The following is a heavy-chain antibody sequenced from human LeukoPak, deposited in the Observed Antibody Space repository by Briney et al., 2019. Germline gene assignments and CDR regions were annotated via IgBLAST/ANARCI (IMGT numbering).Heavy chain of an antibody. CDR2: MNPNSGNT. CDR3: ARDAGYSSGWLIDY. J-gene: IGHJ4*02. Sequence: ASVKVSCKASGYTFTSYDINWVRQATGQGLEWMGWMNPNSGNTNYAQKLQGRVTMTTDTSTSTAYMELRSLRSDDTAVYYCARDAGYSSGWLIDYWGQGTLVTVSS. CDR1: GYTFTSYD. D-gene: IGHD6-19*01. V-gene: IGHV1-18*01.